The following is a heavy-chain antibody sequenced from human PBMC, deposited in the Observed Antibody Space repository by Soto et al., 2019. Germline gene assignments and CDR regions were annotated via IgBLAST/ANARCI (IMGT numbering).Heavy chain of an antibody. CDR3: ASLTMPGALDI. CDR2: ISSDGSSR. D-gene: IGHD1-1*01. CDR1: GFPFSSYW. Sequence: EVQLVESGGGLVQPGGSLRLSCAASGFPFSSYWMHWVRQAPGEGLVWVARISSDGSSRSYTDSVKGRFTISRDNAKNTLYLQMNSLRGEDTAVYYCASLTMPGALDIWGQGTMVTVSA. J-gene: IGHJ3*02. V-gene: IGHV3-74*01.